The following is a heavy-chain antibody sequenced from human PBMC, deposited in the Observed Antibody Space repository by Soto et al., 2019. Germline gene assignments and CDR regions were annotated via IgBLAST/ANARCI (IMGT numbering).Heavy chain of an antibody. V-gene: IGHV1-69*01. Sequence: KVSCKSSGGSFSSSAITWVRQAPGQGLEWMGRIIPMYGTTFYAQTFQGRVTITADESTSTVYMHLSSLKSEDTASYFCATSVGAIGYRFFNMDVWGQGTTVTVSS. J-gene: IGHJ6*02. CDR1: GGSFSSSA. D-gene: IGHD5-12*01. CDR2: IIPMYGTT. CDR3: ATSVGAIGYRFFNMDV.